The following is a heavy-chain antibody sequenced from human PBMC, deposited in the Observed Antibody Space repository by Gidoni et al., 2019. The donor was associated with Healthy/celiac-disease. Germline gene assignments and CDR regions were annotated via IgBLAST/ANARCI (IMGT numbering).Heavy chain of an antibody. CDR1: GGSISSYY. V-gene: IGHV4-59*01. Sequence: QVQLQESGPGLVKPSETLSLTCTVSGGSISSYYWSWIRQPPGKGLEWIGYIYYSGSTNYNPSLKSRVTISVDTSKNQFSLKLSSVTAADTAVYYCARDSGSSWYVFWGQGTLVTVSS. CDR3: ARDSGSSWYVF. CDR2: IYYSGST. J-gene: IGHJ4*02. D-gene: IGHD6-13*01.